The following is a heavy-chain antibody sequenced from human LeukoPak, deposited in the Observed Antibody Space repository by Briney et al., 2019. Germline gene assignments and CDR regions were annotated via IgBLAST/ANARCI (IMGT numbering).Heavy chain of an antibody. CDR1: GFTFSSYA. V-gene: IGHV3-23*01. J-gene: IGHJ2*01. CDR3: AKIGGYFDL. CDR2: VSGSGSNT. Sequence: GGSLRLSCAASGFTFSSYAMSWARQAPGKGLEWVSAVSGSGSNTYYTDSVQGRFTISRDNSKNTLYLQMNSLRAEDTAIYYCAKIGGYFDLWGRGSLLTVSS.